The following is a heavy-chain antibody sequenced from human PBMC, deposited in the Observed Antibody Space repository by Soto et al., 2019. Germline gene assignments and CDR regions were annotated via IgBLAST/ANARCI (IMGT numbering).Heavy chain of an antibody. V-gene: IGHV3-23*01. CDR1: GFTFSNYG. CDR2: ISGSGGST. D-gene: IGHD2-15*01. CDR3: AKDSPVGVPLLRDLHD. Sequence: EVQLLESGGGLVQPGGSLRLSCAASGFTFSNYGMSWVRQAPGKGLEWVSVISGSGGSTYYADSVKGRFTLSRDNSKNTVYLQMNSLIAEDTAVYYCAKDSPVGVPLLRDLHDWGQGTLVTVSS. J-gene: IGHJ1*01.